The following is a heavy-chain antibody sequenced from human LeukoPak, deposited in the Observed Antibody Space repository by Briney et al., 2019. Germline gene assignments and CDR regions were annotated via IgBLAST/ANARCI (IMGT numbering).Heavy chain of an antibody. CDR2: IYYSGST. D-gene: IGHD1-26*01. J-gene: IGHJ3*02. CDR1: GGSISSGSYY. CDR3: ARGKWELESGEAFDI. Sequence: PSETLSLTCTVSGGSISSGSYYWSWIRQPPGKGLEWIGYIYYSGSTNYNPSLKSRVTISVDTSKNQFSLKLSSVTAADTAVYYCARGKWELESGEAFDIWGQGTMVTVSS. V-gene: IGHV4-61*01.